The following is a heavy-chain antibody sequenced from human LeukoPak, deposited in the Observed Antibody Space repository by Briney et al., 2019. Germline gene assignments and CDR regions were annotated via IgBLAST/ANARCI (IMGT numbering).Heavy chain of an antibody. V-gene: IGHV3-48*04. J-gene: IGHJ4*02. CDR3: ARDYYGSGSPGVTKLFDY. CDR2: ISSSSSTI. Sequence: GGSLRLSCAASGFTFSSYSMNWVRQAPGKGLEWVSYISSSSSTIYYADSVKGRFTISRDNAKNSLYLQMNSLRAEDTAVYYCARDYYGSGSPGVTKLFDYWGQGTLVTVSS. D-gene: IGHD3-10*01. CDR1: GFTFSSYS.